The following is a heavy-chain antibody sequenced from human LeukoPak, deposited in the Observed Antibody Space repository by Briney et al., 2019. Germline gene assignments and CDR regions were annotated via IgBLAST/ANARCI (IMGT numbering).Heavy chain of an antibody. Sequence: GGSPRLSCAASGFIFENYGMHWVRQAPGQELQWGAVISYAGSTKYYGDSVKRRFTISRDNSKNTPFLELNSLRSEDTAVYYCATDAYFDMRGGPRRWGQGTLVSVSS. CDR1: GFIFENYG. CDR2: ISYAGSTK. V-gene: IGHV3-30*03. D-gene: IGHD3-9*01. CDR3: ATDAYFDMRGGPRR. J-gene: IGHJ1*01.